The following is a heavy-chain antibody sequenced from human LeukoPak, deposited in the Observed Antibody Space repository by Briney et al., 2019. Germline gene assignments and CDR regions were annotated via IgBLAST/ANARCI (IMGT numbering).Heavy chain of an antibody. CDR3: TRGSIAYYYMDV. D-gene: IGHD3-22*01. Sequence: KPSETLSLTCTVSGGSISSYYWSWIRQPPGKGLEWIGNIYYSGSTNYNPSLKSRVTISVDTSKNQFSLKLGSVTAADTAVYYCTRGSIAYYYMDVWGKGTTVTISS. J-gene: IGHJ6*03. V-gene: IGHV4-59*01. CDR2: IYYSGST. CDR1: GGSISSYY.